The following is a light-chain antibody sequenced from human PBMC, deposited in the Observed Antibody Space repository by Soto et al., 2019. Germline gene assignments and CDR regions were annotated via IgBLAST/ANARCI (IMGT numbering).Light chain of an antibody. CDR3: SSYTNNVV. CDR1: SSDVGAYNY. CDR2: EVN. V-gene: IGLV2-8*01. J-gene: IGLJ3*02. Sequence: QSALTQPPSASGSPGQSVTISCTGTSSDVGAYNYVSWYQQHPGEAPRLLIYEVNQRPSGVPDRFSGSKSANTASLTVSGLQAEDEADYYCSSYTNNVVFGRGTKVTVL.